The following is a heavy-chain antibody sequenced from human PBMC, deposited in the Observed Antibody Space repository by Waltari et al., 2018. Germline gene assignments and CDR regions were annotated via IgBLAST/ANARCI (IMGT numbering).Heavy chain of an antibody. CDR2: IYYSGST. CDR3: ARGGDAYGSGIDNWFDP. D-gene: IGHD3-10*01. CDR1: GGSIRSSSYY. V-gene: IGHV4-39*07. Sequence: QLQLQESGPGLVKPSETLSLTCTVSGGSIRSSSYYWGWIRQPPGKGLEWIGSIYYSGSTYYNPSLKSRVTISVDTSKNQFSLKLSSVTAADTAVYYCARGGDAYGSGIDNWFDPWGQGTLVTVSS. J-gene: IGHJ5*02.